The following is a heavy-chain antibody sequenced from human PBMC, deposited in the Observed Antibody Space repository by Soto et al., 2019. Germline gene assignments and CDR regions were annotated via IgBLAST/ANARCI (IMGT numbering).Heavy chain of an antibody. CDR1: GASISGYY. CDR3: GRDGTKTLRNWFDP. CDR2: IYATGTT. J-gene: IGHJ5*02. D-gene: IGHD1-1*01. V-gene: IGHV4-4*07. Sequence: SEALSLTSTVSGASISGYYWSWIRKSAGKGLEWIGRIYATGTTDYNPSLKSRVVMSVDTSKKQFSLKLRSVTAADTAVYYCGRDGTKTLRNWFDPWGQGMSVTVSS.